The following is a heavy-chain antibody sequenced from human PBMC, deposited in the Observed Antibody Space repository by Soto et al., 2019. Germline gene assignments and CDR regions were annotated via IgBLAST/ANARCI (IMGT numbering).Heavy chain of an antibody. V-gene: IGHV3-64*01. CDR1: GFTFSSYA. D-gene: IGHD6-13*01. CDR3: ARGGARIAAAGTTFDY. CDR2: ISSNGGSK. Sequence: GGSLRLSCAASGFTFSSYAMHWVRQAPGKGLEYVSAISSNGGSKYYANSVKGRFTISRDNSKNTLYLQMGSLRAEDMAVYYWARGGARIAAAGTTFDYWGQGTLVTVSS. J-gene: IGHJ4*02.